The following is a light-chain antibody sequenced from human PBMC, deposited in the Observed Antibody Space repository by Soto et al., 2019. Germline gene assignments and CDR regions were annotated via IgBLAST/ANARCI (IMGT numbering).Light chain of an antibody. CDR3: QQYGSSPHT. Sequence: EIVLTQSPGTLSLSPGERATLSCRASQSVSSSYLAWDQHKPGQAPRLLIYGASSRATGSPDSFSGSGSGKDFTLTISRLETEDFAVYYCQQYGSSPHTFGQGTKLEIK. CDR1: QSVSSSY. V-gene: IGKV3-20*01. CDR2: GAS. J-gene: IGKJ2*01.